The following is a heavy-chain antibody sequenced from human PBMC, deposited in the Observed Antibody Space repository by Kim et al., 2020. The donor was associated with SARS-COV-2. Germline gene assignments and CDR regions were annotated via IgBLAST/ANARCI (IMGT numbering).Heavy chain of an antibody. Sequence: ASVKVSCKTSGYTFTTYNIDWVRQAPGQGLEWLGVINPSGGGAVYAQSFQGRVTMTSDTSTSTVYMDLSSLRSEDTAGYYCATVLAVAGLDVWGQGTTGT. CDR2: INPSGGGA. CDR1: GYTFTTYN. D-gene: IGHD6-13*01. V-gene: IGHV1-46*01. J-gene: IGHJ6*02. CDR3: ATVLAVAGLDV.